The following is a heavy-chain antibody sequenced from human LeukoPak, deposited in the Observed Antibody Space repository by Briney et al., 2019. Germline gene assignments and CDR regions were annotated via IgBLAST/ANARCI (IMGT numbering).Heavy chain of an antibody. CDR2: IYTSGST. J-gene: IGHJ6*03. D-gene: IGHD6-13*01. CDR1: GNSISSGDNY. Sequence: PSETLSLTCTVSGNSISSGDNYWSWIRQPAGKGLEWIGRIYTSGSTNYNPSLKSRVTISGDTSRNQFSLRLTSVTAADTAVYYCARVGAAAWKKNYYYYMDVWGKGTTVTISS. V-gene: IGHV4-61*02. CDR3: ARVGAAAWKKNYYYYMDV.